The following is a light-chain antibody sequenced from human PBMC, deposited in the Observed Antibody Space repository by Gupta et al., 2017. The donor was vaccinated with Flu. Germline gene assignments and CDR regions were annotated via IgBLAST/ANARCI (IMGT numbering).Light chain of an antibody. CDR2: GAS. V-gene: IGKV3-20*01. Sequence: DILSWSPGERATLSCRASQSVNNTYLAWYQQRPGQPPRLLIYGASTRAADIPDRFRGSGSGTDFTLTISRLDPEDFAVYVCQQYGSSPPTFGPGAKVDIK. CDR3: QQYGSSPPT. CDR1: QSVNNTY. J-gene: IGKJ3*01.